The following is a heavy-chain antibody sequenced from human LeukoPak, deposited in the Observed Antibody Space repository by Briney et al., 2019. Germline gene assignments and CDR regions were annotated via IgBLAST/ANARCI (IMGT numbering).Heavy chain of an antibody. CDR2: IYSGGST. CDR3: ARDRPAHIATVGWFDP. V-gene: IGHV3-53*01. CDR1: GFTVSSNY. Sequence: GGSLRLSCAASGFTVSSNYMSWVRQAPGKGLEWVSVIYSGGSTYYADSVKGRFTISRDNSKNTLYLQMNSLRAEDTAVYYCARDRPAHIATVGWFDPWGQGTLVTVSS. D-gene: IGHD6-13*01. J-gene: IGHJ5*02.